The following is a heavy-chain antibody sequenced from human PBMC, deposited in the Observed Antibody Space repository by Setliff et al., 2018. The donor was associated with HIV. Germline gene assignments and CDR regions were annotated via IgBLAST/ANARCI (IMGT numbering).Heavy chain of an antibody. V-gene: IGHV4-39*07. CDR1: GGSINSRSYS. D-gene: IGHD3-10*01. CDR3: AREGARHYGSGRYHSWFDP. J-gene: IGHJ5*02. Sequence: PSETLSLTCTVSGGSINSRSYSWGWIRQPPGKGLEWIGEVNHSGSTSYNPSLESRVSISVDTSKNQFSLKLSSVTAADTAVYYCAREGARHYGSGRYHSWFDPWGQGTQVTAPQ. CDR2: VNHSGST.